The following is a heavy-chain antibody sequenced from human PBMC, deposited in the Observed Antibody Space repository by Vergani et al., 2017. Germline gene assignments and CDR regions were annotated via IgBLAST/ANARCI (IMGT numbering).Heavy chain of an antibody. D-gene: IGHD2-2*01. J-gene: IGHJ6*03. CDR3: AKDSSTNYYYMDV. Sequence: EVQLEESGGGLVLPGRSLRLSCVASGFTSAGYAMHWVRQAPGKGLEWVSGISWNSNSIGYADSVKGRFTISRDNAKNSLYLQMNSLRAEDTALYYCAKDSSTNYYYMDVWGKGTRVTVSS. CDR2: ISWNSNSI. CDR1: GFTSAGYA. V-gene: IGHV3-9*02.